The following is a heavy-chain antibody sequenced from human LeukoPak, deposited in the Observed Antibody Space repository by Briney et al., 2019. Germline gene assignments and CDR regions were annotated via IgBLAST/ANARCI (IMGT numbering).Heavy chain of an antibody. J-gene: IGHJ6*02. Sequence: ASVKVSFKASGGTFSSYAISWVRQAPGQGLEWMGGIIPIFGTANYAQKFQGRVTITADESTSTAYMELSSLRSEDTAVYYCARTVVYSTSSPYYYGMDVWGQGPTVTVSS. V-gene: IGHV1-69*13. D-gene: IGHD6-6*01. CDR3: ARTVVYSTSSPYYYGMDV. CDR2: IIPIFGTA. CDR1: GGTFSSYA.